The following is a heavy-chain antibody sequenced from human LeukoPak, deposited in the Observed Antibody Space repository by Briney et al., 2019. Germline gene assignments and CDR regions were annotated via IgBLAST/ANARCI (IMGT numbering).Heavy chain of an antibody. CDR2: IYYSGST. D-gene: IGHD1-26*01. CDR1: GGSISSYY. CDR3: ARDVGALGY. Sequence: SETLSLTCTVSGGSISSYYWSWIRQPPGKGLEWIGYIYYSGSTNYNPSLKSRVTISVDTSKDQFSLKLSSVTAADTAVYYCARDVGALGYWGQGTLVTVSS. V-gene: IGHV4-59*01. J-gene: IGHJ4*02.